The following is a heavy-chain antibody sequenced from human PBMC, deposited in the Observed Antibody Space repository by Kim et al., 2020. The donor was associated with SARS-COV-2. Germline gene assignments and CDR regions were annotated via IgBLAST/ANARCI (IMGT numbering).Heavy chain of an antibody. CDR2: ISGSGGST. CDR1: GFTFSSYA. V-gene: IGHV3-23*01. J-gene: IGHJ4*02. CDR3: AKGRIKYYDILTGYYTGVGPIDY. Sequence: GGSLRLSCAASGFTFSSYAMSWVRQAPGKGLEWVSAISGSGGSTYYADSVKGRFTISRDNSKNTLYLQMNSLRAEDTAVYYCAKGRIKYYDILTGYYTGVGPIDYWGQGTLVTVSS. D-gene: IGHD3-9*01.